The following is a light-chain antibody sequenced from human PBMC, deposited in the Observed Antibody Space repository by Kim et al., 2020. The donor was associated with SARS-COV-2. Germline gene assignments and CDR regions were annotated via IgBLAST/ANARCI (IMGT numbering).Light chain of an antibody. Sequence: VAVGQTDRITCQGDSLRSYYATWYQQKPGQAPIVVIYGKNNRPSGIPDRFSGSSSGDTASLTITGTQAGDEADYYCNSRGSNDNVLFGGGTQLTVL. J-gene: IGLJ2*01. CDR1: SLRSYY. CDR2: GKN. V-gene: IGLV3-19*01. CDR3: NSRGSNDNVL.